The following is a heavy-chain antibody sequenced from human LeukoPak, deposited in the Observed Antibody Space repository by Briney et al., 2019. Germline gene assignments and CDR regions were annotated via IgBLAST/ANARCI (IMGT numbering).Heavy chain of an antibody. CDR1: GGSISSGGYS. Sequence: PSETLSLTCAVSGGSISSGGYSWSWIRQPPGKGLEWIGYIYHSGSTYYNPSLKSRVAISVDRSKNQFSLKLSSVTAADTAVYYCARGPYDSSGYYYDPYWYFDLWGRGTLVTVSS. CDR2: IYHSGST. CDR3: ARGPYDSSGYYYDPYWYFDL. D-gene: IGHD3-22*01. V-gene: IGHV4-30-2*01. J-gene: IGHJ2*01.